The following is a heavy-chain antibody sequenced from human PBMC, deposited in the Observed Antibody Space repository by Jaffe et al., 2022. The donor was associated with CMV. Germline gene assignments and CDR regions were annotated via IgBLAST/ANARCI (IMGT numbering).Heavy chain of an antibody. J-gene: IGHJ4*02. V-gene: IGHV1-2*04. CDR3: ARAKELERRGSAWYFDY. Sequence: QVQLVQSGAEVKKPGASVKVSCKASGYTFTGYYMHWVRQAPGQGLEWMGWINPNSGGTNYAQKFQGWVTMTRDTSISTAYMELSRLRSDDTAVYYCARAKELERRGSAWYFDYWGQGTLVTVSS. CDR1: GYTFTGYY. CDR2: INPNSGGT. D-gene: IGHD1-1*01.